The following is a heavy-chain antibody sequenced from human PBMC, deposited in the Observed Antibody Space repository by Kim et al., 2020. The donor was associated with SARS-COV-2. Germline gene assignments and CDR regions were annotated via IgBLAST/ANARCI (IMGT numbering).Heavy chain of an antibody. CDR3: AHRSYCSSTSCYLPFDY. J-gene: IGHJ4*02. D-gene: IGHD2-2*01. CDR2: IYWDDDK. V-gene: IGHV2-5*02. Sequence: SGPTLVNPTQTLTLTCTFSGFSLSTSGVGVGWIRQPPGKALEWLALIYWDDDKRYSPSLKSRLTITKDTSKNQVVLTMTNMDPVDTATYYCAHRSYCSSTSCYLPFDYWGQGTLVTVSS. CDR1: GFSLSTSGVG.